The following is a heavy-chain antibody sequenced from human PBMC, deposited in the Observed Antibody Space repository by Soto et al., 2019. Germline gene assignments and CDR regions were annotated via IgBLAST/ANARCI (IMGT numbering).Heavy chain of an antibody. J-gene: IGHJ3*01. D-gene: IGHD3-22*01. V-gene: IGHV3-48*01. CDR1: GFTFRNYG. CDR2: IGIGSSTK. Sequence: PGGSLRLSCAASGFTFRNYGMNWVRQAPGKGVEWVSYIGIGSSTKYYADSVKGRFTISRDNAKNSLYLQMNSLRAEDTAVYYCARDQLYYNDISGRPLNAFDVWGQGTMVTVSS. CDR3: ARDQLYYNDISGRPLNAFDV.